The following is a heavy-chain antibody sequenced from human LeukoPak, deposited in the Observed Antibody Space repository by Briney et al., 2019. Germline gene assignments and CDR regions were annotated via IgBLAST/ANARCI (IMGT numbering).Heavy chain of an antibody. CDR1: GFTFRNHG. CDR2: ASADEINQ. V-gene: IGHV3-30*03. D-gene: IGHD3-22*01. J-gene: IGHJ4*02. Sequence: GGSLRLSCAYSGFTFRNHGMHWVRQAPGKGLEWVAVASADEINQWYADSVKGRFIISRDNSRNTVILEMNTLRTEDTAVYFCAAFITTKLDYWGQGILVTVSS. CDR3: AAFITTKLDY.